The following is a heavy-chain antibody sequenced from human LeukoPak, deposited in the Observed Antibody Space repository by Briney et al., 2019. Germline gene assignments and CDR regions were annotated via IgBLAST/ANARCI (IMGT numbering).Heavy chain of an antibody. V-gene: IGHV3-30*04. CDR1: GFTFSSYE. J-gene: IGHJ6*03. Sequence: GGSLRLSCAASGFTFSSYEMHWVRQAPGKGLEWVAVISYDGSNKYYADSVKGRFTISRDDSKNTLYLQMNSLRAEDTAVYYCAKVEQRLGVQSYYMDVWGKGTTVIVSS. D-gene: IGHD6-25*01. CDR3: AKVEQRLGVQSYYMDV. CDR2: ISYDGSNK.